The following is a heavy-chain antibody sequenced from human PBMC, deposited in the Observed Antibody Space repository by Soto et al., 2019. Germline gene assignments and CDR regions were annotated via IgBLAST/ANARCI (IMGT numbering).Heavy chain of an antibody. CDR3: ARSYGSGSAHFDS. CDR1: GDTFSRST. D-gene: IGHD3-10*01. V-gene: IGHV1-69*02. J-gene: IGHJ4*02. Sequence: QVQLVQSGAEVTKPGSSVTVSCTASGDTFSRSTLSWVRQAPGQRLEWMGRIIPMLGMSNSALKFQGRLTISADTSTNKVYMHLKSLRSDDTAVYYCARSYGSGSAHFDSWGQETLVTVSS. CDR2: IIPMLGMS.